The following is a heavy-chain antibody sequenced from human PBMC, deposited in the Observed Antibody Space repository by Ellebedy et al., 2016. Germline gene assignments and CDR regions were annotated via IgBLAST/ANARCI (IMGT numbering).Heavy chain of an antibody. D-gene: IGHD6-19*01. Sequence: GGSLRLSXAASGFTFSRYAMSWVRQAPGKGLEWVSAISGGGDSTYYADSVKGRFTISRDNSKNTLYLQMNSLRAEDTAVYYCAKDPPQGWYMGDYWGQGTLVTVSS. CDR1: GFTFSRYA. CDR2: ISGGGDST. J-gene: IGHJ4*02. CDR3: AKDPPQGWYMGDY. V-gene: IGHV3-23*01.